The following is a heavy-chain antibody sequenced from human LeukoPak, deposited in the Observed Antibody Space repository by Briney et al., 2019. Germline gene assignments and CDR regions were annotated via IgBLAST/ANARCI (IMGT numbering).Heavy chain of an antibody. D-gene: IGHD3-10*01. Sequence: SGGSLRLSCAASGFTFSSYGMHWVRQAPGKGLEWVAFIRYDGSNKYYADSVKGRFTISRDNSKNTLYLQMNSLRAEDTAVYYCAKKYGSGSYYFDRPGYYYYYYMDVWGKGTTVTISS. CDR2: IRYDGSNK. J-gene: IGHJ6*03. V-gene: IGHV3-30*02. CDR1: GFTFSSYG. CDR3: AKKYGSGSYYFDRPGYYYYYYMDV.